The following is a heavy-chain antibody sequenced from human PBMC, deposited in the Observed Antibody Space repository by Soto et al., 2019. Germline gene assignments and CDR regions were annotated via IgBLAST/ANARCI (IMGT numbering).Heavy chain of an antibody. V-gene: IGHV1-8*01. CDR2: MNPNSGNT. CDR3: ARGQDRLAGYGGDHGMDV. Sequence: ASVKGSCKASGYTFTSYDSNWVRQATGQGLEWMGWMNPNSGNTGYAQKFQGRVTMTRNTSISTAYMELSSLRSEDTAVYYCARGQDRLAGYGGDHGMDVWGQGTTVTVSS. D-gene: IGHD2-15*01. J-gene: IGHJ6*02. CDR1: GYTFTSYD.